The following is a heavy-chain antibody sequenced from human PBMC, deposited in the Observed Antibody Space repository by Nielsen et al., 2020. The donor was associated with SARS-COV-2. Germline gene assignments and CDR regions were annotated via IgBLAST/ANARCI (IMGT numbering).Heavy chain of an antibody. CDR3: ARDSPNYYDSSGLDP. CDR2: ISSSSSTI. J-gene: IGHJ5*02. D-gene: IGHD3-22*01. CDR1: GFTFSSYA. V-gene: IGHV3-48*02. Sequence: GESLKISCAASGFTFSSYAMSWVRQAPGKGLEWVSYISSSSSTIYYADSVKGRFTISRDNAKNSLYLQMNSLRDEDTAVYYCARDSPNYYDSSGLDPWGQGTLVTVSS.